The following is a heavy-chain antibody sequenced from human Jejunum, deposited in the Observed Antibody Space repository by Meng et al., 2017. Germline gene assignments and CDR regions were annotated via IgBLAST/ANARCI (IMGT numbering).Heavy chain of an antibody. CDR2: INHNGSP. CDR3: AIGGPGPRLLN. J-gene: IGHJ4*02. CDR1: GGSFSGYY. Sequence: QAQLPQGGAGLLKPSWTLSRSCAVYGGSFSGYYWTWIRQPPGKGLEWIGEINHNGSPYYNPSLNNRVTMSVDTSKNQLSLKLSSVTAADTAVYYCAIGGPGPRLLNWGQGTLVTVSS. D-gene: IGHD1-14*01. V-gene: IGHV4-34*01.